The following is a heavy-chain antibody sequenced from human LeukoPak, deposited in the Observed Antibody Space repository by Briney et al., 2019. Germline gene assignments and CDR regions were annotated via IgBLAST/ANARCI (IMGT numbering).Heavy chain of an antibody. CDR2: ITPSGGST. CDR3: ARDSRVVAAAGVPDY. Sequence: ASVKVSCKAFGYTFTSYYMHWVRQAPGQGLEWMGIITPSGGSTTYAQKFQGRVTMTRDTSTSTAYMELRSLRSDDTAVYYCARDSRVVAAAGVPDYWGQGTLVTVSS. D-gene: IGHD6-13*01. V-gene: IGHV1-46*01. J-gene: IGHJ4*02. CDR1: GYTFTSYY.